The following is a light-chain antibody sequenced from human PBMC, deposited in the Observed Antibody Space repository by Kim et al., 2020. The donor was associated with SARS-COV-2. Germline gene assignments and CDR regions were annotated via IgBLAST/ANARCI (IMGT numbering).Light chain of an antibody. CDR1: SSNIGSNT. CDR3: AAWDDSLHVV. J-gene: IGLJ2*01. CDR2: SNN. Sequence: ELTQPPSASGTPGQRVTISCSGSSSNIGSNTVNWYQQLPGTAPKLLIYSNNQRPSRVPDRFSGSKSGTSASLAISGLQSEDEADYYCAAWDDSLHVVFGGGTQLTVL. V-gene: IGLV1-44*01.